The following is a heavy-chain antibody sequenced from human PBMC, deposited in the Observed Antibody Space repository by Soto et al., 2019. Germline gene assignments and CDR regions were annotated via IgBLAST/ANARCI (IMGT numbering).Heavy chain of an antibody. V-gene: IGHV4-39*01. J-gene: IGHJ5*02. Sequence: KPSETLSLTCTVSGGSISSSSYYWGWIRQPPGKGLEWIGSIYYSGSTYYNPSLKSRVTISVDTSKNQFSLKLSSVTAADTAVYYCARAEGYYDSSGYSGLDPWGQGTLVTVSP. D-gene: IGHD3-22*01. CDR3: ARAEGYYDSSGYSGLDP. CDR2: IYYSGST. CDR1: GGSISSSSYY.